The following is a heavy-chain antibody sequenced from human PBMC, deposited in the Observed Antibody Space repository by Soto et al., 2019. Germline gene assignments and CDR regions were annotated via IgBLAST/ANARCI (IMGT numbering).Heavy chain of an antibody. CDR2: INHNGST. CDR1: GGSFSNYY. CDR3: GRGRGYSNAWGSYYSGMDV. Sequence: QVQLQQWGAGLLKPSETLSLTCAIYGGSFSNYYWNWIHQPPGKGLEWMGKINHNGSTNYSPSLKSRLTISVDTSKNQFSLKLISVTAADTAVYFCGRGRGYSNAWGSYYSGMDVWGQGTTVTVSS. D-gene: IGHD6-19*01. J-gene: IGHJ6*02. V-gene: IGHV4-34*01.